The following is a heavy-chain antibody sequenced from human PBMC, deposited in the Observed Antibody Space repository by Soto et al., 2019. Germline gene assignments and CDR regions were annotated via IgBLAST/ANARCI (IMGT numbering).Heavy chain of an antibody. V-gene: IGHV1-46*01. J-gene: IGHJ5*02. D-gene: IGHD6-19*01. Sequence: SVKVSCKASGYTFTSYYMHWVRQAPGQGLEWMGIINPSGGSTSYAQKFQGRVTMTRDTSTSTVYMELSSLRSEDTAVYYCARDRSIAVAGKRWFDPWGQGTLVTVSS. CDR1: GYTFTSYY. CDR3: ARDRSIAVAGKRWFDP. CDR2: INPSGGST.